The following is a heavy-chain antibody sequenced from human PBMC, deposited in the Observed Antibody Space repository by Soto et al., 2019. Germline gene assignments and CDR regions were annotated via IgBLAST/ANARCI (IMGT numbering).Heavy chain of an antibody. J-gene: IGHJ4*02. Sequence: PGGSLRLSCAASGFTLGDYGMTWFRQAPGKGLEWVGFIRNKAYGGTTDYAASVKGRFTISRDDSKSIAYLQMSSLKTEDTAVYYCSRAWIITVPAAQEDLFDYWGQGT. CDR1: GFTLGDYG. CDR3: SRAWIITVPAAQEDLFDY. CDR2: IRNKAYGGTT. V-gene: IGHV3-49*03. D-gene: IGHD2-2*01.